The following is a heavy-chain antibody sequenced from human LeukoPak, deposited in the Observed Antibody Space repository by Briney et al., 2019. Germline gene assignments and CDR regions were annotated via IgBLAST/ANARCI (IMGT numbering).Heavy chain of an antibody. CDR3: ARARYYYDSSGYTALRYYYYYYMDV. Sequence: ASVKVSCKASGYTFTSYYMHWVRQAPGQGLEWMGIINPSGGSTSYAQKFQGRVTMTRDTSTSTVYMELSSLRSEDTAVYYCARARYYYDSSGYTALRYYYYYYMDVWGKGTTVTVSS. J-gene: IGHJ6*03. V-gene: IGHV1-46*01. D-gene: IGHD3-22*01. CDR1: GYTFTSYY. CDR2: INPSGGST.